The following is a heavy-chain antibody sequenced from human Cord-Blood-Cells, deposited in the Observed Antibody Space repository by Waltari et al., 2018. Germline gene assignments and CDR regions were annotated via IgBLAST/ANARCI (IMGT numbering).Heavy chain of an antibody. J-gene: IGHJ6*02. CDR1: GYTFTGYY. CDR2: INPNSGGT. D-gene: IGHD1-26*01. Sequence: QVQLVQSGAEVKKPGASVKVSCKASGYTFTGYYMPWVRQAPGQGLQWRGWINPNSGGTNDAQEFQGRVTMPRDTSMSTAYMELSRLRSDDTAVYYCASRGARYYYDGMDVWGQGTTVTVSS. V-gene: IGHV1-2*02. CDR3: ASRGARYYYDGMDV.